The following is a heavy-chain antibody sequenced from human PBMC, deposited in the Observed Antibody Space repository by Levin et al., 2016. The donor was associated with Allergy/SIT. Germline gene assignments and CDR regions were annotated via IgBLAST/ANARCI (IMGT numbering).Heavy chain of an antibody. Sequence: SETLSLTCTISGGSIGTSFWSWIRQSPGKTLEYIGYIYYTGHTNYNPSLTSRVTISVDTSQNQFSLRLTSVTAADTAIYYCARDVGAGASGRWQQIDYWGQGTLVTVSS. D-gene: IGHD6-19*01. J-gene: IGHJ4*02. CDR2: IYYTGHT. CDR1: GGSIGTSF. V-gene: IGHV4-59*01. CDR3: ARDVGAGASGRWQQIDY.